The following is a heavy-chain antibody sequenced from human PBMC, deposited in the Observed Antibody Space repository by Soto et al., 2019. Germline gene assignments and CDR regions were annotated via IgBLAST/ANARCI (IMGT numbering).Heavy chain of an antibody. CDR2: IYHSGST. J-gene: IGHJ5*02. Sequence: QLQLQESGSGLVKPSQTLSLTCAVSGGSISSGGYSWSWIRQPPGKGLEWIGYIYHSGSTYYNPSLQGRVTISVDRSKNQFSLKLSSVTAADTAVYYCARGGGDVVVVAATPAPPFDPWGQGTLVTVAS. V-gene: IGHV4-30-2*01. CDR3: ARGGGDVVVVAATPAPPFDP. CDR1: GGSISSGGYS. D-gene: IGHD2-15*01.